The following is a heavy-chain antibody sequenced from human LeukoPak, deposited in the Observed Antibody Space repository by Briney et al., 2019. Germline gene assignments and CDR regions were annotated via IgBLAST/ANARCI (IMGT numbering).Heavy chain of an antibody. V-gene: IGHV3-23*01. CDR2: ICGSGGST. CDR3: AKASQRQGFLADYMDV. J-gene: IGHJ6*03. Sequence: GGSLRLSCAASGFTFSSYAMSWVRQAPGKGLEWVSAICGSGGSTYYADSVKGRFTISRDNSKNTLYLQMNSLRAEDTAVYYCAKASQRQGFLADYMDVWGKGTTVTVSS. D-gene: IGHD3-3*01. CDR1: GFTFSSYA.